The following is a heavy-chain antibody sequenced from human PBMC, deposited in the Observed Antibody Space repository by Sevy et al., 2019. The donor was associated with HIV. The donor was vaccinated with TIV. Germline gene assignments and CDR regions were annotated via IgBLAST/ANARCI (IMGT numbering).Heavy chain of an antibody. J-gene: IGHJ4*02. D-gene: IGHD3-9*01. V-gene: IGHV3-30-3*01. Sequence: GGSLRLSCAASGITVSSHAMHWVRQAPGKGLEWVAVISDDGSNKHYADPVKGRFTLSRDNPKITLYLQMSSLSVDETAVYYSAICAGISTGFYGPFDYWGQGTLVTVSS. CDR3: AICAGISTGFYGPFDY. CDR1: GITVSSHA. CDR2: ISDDGSNK.